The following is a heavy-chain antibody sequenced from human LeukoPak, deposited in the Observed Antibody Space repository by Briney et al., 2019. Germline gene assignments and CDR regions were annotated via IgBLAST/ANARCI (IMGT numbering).Heavy chain of an antibody. CDR1: GFTFSSYS. Sequence: PGGSLRLSCAASGFTFSSYSMSWIRQAPGKGLEWVSYISSSGSTIYYADSVEGRFTISRDNAKNSLYLQMNSLRAEDTAVYYYARGSVDFWSGYQEYYFDYWGQGTLVTVSS. V-gene: IGHV3-48*04. D-gene: IGHD3-3*01. J-gene: IGHJ4*02. CDR2: ISSSGSTI. CDR3: ARGSVDFWSGYQEYYFDY.